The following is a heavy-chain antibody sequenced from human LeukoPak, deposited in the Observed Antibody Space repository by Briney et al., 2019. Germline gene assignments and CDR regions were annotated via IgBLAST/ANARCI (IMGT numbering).Heavy chain of an antibody. Sequence: PGGSLRLSCAASGFTFSSYSMNWVRQPPGKGLEWVSSISSSSSYIYYADSVKGRFTISRDNAKNSLYLQMNSLRAEDTAVYYCARVSVEMATIRWGQGTLVTVSS. CDR3: ARVSVEMATIR. CDR1: GFTFSSYS. CDR2: ISSSSSYI. V-gene: IGHV3-21*01. D-gene: IGHD5-24*01. J-gene: IGHJ4*02.